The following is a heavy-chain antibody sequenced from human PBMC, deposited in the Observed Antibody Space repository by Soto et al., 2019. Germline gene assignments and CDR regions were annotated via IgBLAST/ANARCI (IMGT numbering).Heavy chain of an antibody. CDR3: ARHGGGSSGWYLHGWFDP. CDR1: GFTFSTYN. D-gene: IGHD6-19*01. V-gene: IGHV3-48*01. Sequence: PGGSLRLSCAASGFTFSTYNMNWVRQAPGKGLEWVSYISDSSSTIHYADSVKGRFTISRDNAKNSLYLQMNSLTAADTAVYYCARHGGGSSGWYLHGWFDPWGQGTLVTVSS. CDR2: ISDSSSTI. J-gene: IGHJ5*02.